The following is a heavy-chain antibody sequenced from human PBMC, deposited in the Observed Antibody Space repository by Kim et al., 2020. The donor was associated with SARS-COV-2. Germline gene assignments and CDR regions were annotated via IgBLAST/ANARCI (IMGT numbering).Heavy chain of an antibody. CDR3: ARGTRYYAILTGYYNVRYYFDD. J-gene: IGHJ4*02. CDR2: IGTAGDT. D-gene: IGHD3-9*01. V-gene: IGHV3-13*01. CDR1: GFTFSSYD. Sequence: GGSLRLSCAASGFTFSSYDMHWVRQATGKGLEWVSAIGTAGDTYYPGSVKGRCTISTENAKNSLYLQMNSLRAWDTAVYYCARGTRYYAILTGYYNVRYYFDDWGQGTLVTVSS.